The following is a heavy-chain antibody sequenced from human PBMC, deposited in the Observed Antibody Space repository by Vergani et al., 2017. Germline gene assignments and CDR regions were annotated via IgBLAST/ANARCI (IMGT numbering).Heavy chain of an antibody. CDR1: GGTFSSYA. Sequence: QVQLVQSGAEVKKPGSSVKVSCKASGGTFSSYAISWVRQAPGQGLEWMGGIIPIFGTANYAQKFQGRVTITADKSTSTAYMELSSLRSADTAVYYCATGKQWLVQGGDYFDYWGQGTLVTVSS. J-gene: IGHJ4*02. CDR3: ATGKQWLVQGGDYFDY. V-gene: IGHV1-69*06. CDR2: IIPIFGTA. D-gene: IGHD6-19*01.